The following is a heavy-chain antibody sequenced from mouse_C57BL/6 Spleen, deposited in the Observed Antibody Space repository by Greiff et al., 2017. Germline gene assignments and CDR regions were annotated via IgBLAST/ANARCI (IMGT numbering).Heavy chain of an antibody. D-gene: IGHD2-10*01. CDR2: ISSGSSTI. V-gene: IGHV5-17*01. Sequence: EVQRVESGGGLVKPGGSLKLSCAASGFTFSDYGMHWVRQAPEKGLEWVAYISSGSSTIYYADTVKGRFTISRDNAKNTLFLQMTSLRSEDTAMYYCARRGAYRGYYAMDYWGQGTSVTVSS. J-gene: IGHJ4*01. CDR1: GFTFSDYG. CDR3: ARRGAYRGYYAMDY.